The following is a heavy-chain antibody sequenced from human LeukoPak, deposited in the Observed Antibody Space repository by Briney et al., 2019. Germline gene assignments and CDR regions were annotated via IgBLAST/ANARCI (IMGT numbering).Heavy chain of an antibody. CDR2: IIPIFGTA. Sequence: ASVEVSCKASGGTFSSYAISWVRQAPGQGLEWMGGIIPIFGTANYAQKFQGRVTITTDESTSTAYMELSSLRSEDTAVYYCAKGPSSGWPEYYFDYWGQGTLVTVSS. J-gene: IGHJ4*02. CDR3: AKGPSSGWPEYYFDY. V-gene: IGHV1-69*05. D-gene: IGHD6-19*01. CDR1: GGTFSSYA.